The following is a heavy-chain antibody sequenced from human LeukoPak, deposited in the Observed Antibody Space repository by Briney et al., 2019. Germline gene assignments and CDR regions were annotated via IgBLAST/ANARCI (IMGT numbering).Heavy chain of an antibody. J-gene: IGHJ5*02. Sequence: GGSLRLSCAASGFTFSTFGTHWVRQAPGKGLEWVAVMSYDGTNKYYADSVKGRFTISRDNSKNTLYLQMNSLRAEDTAVYYCAKGGGDISWYLNWFDPWGQGTLVTVSS. CDR3: AKGGGDISWYLNWFDP. V-gene: IGHV3-30*18. D-gene: IGHD6-13*01. CDR1: GFTFSTFG. CDR2: MSYDGTNK.